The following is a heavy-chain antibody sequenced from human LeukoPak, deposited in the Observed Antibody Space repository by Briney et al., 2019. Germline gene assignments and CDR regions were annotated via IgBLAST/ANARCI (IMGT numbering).Heavy chain of an antibody. D-gene: IGHD3-16*01. CDR2: INHSGST. J-gene: IGHJ4*02. V-gene: IGHV4-34*01. CDR1: GGSFSGYY. CDR3: ARGRFRIMTH. Sequence: SETLSLTCAVYGGSFSGYYWSWIRQPPGKGLEWIGEINHSGSTNYNPSVKSRVTISVDTSKNQFSLKLSSVTAADTAVYYCARGRFRIMTHWGQGTLVTVSS.